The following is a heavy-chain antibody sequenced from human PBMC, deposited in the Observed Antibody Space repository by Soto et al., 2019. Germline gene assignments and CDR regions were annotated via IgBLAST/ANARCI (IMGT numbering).Heavy chain of an antibody. CDR3: ASGFRVRFLEWNRSNWCEP. J-gene: IGHJ5*02. V-gene: IGHV4-30-4*01. Sequence: PAETVSLTCTVSGGSISSGDYYWSWIRHPPGKGLEWIGYIYYSGSTYYNPSLKSRVTISVDTSKNQFSLELSSVTAADTAVYYCASGFRVRFLEWNRSNWCEPWGQETIVIVSS. CDR1: GGSISSGDYY. CDR2: IYYSGST. D-gene: IGHD3-3*01.